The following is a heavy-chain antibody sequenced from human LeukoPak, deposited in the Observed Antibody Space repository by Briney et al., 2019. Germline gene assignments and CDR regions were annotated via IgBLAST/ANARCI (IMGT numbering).Heavy chain of an antibody. V-gene: IGHV4-4*07. J-gene: IGHJ2*01. CDR1: GGSNSSYY. Sequence: KPSETLSLTCTVSGGSNSSYYWSWIRQPAGKGLEWIGRIYTSGSTNYNPSLKSRVTMSVDTSKNQFSLKLSSVTAADTAVYYCARGGYYDSSGTLWYFDLWGRGTLVTVSS. CDR2: IYTSGST. CDR3: ARGGYYDSSGTLWYFDL. D-gene: IGHD3-22*01.